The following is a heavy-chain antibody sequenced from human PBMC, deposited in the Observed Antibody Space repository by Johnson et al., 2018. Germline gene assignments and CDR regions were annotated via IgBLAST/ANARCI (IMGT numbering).Heavy chain of an antibody. CDR3: AREYYYDNKGSAFDI. Sequence: VQLVQSGGGLVQPGGSLRLSCAASGFTFTNYAMNWVRQAPGKGLEWVSYISSSSSAIYYADSVKGRFTISTDNAQNSLYLQMNSLRAEDTAVYYCAREYYYDNKGSAFDIWGQGTMVTVSS. CDR2: ISSSSSAI. V-gene: IGHV3-48*01. CDR1: GFTFTNYA. D-gene: IGHD3-22*01. J-gene: IGHJ3*02.